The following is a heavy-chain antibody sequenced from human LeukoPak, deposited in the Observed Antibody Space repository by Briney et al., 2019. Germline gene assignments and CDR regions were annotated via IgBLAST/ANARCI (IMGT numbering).Heavy chain of an antibody. J-gene: IGHJ4*02. CDR2: IYYSGST. Sequence: SETLSLTCTVSGGSISSSGYYWGWIRQPPGKGLEWIGYIYYSGSTNYNPSLKSRVTISVDTSKNQFSLKLSSVTAADTAVYYCARGPGYSYGLDYWGQGTLVTVSS. V-gene: IGHV4-61*08. CDR1: GGSISSSGYY. D-gene: IGHD5-18*01. CDR3: ARGPGYSYGLDY.